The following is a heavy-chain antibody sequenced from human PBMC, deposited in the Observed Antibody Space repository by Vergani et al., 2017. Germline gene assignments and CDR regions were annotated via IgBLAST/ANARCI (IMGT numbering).Heavy chain of an antibody. CDR3: GRVADFYGLGSRLLDL. CDR2: MYHSGST. Sequence: QVRLQESGPGLLKPWETLSLTFSVSGGSMSGYYWSWIPQPPGKELEWIGYMYHSGSTNYIPSLETRVTISGDTSKNQFSLKLNSVTAADTAVYYCGRVADFYGLGSRLLDLCGQGSLVTVSS. J-gene: IGHJ5*02. D-gene: IGHD3-10*01. CDR1: GGSMSGYY. V-gene: IGHV4-59*01.